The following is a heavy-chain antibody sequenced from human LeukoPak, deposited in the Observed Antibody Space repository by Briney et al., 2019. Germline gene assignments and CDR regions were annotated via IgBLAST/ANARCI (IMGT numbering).Heavy chain of an antibody. Sequence: GSLRLSCAASGFTFSSYAMSWVRQAPGKGLEWVANIKQDGSEKYYVDSVKGRFTISRDNAKNSLYLQMNSLRAEDTAVYYCAREGFRSHSGYYYYDMDVWGQGTTVTVSS. CDR1: GFTFSSYA. CDR2: IKQDGSEK. V-gene: IGHV3-7*01. CDR3: AREGFRSHSGYYYYDMDV. J-gene: IGHJ6*02. D-gene: IGHD6-25*01.